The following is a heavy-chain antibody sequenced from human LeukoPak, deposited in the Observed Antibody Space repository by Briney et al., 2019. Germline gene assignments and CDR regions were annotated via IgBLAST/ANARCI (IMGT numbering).Heavy chain of an antibody. J-gene: IGHJ4*02. CDR1: GLTVTSAY. CDR2: IYSGGNT. Sequence: GGSLRLSCAVSGLTVTSAYMSWVRQAPGKGLEWVSVIYSGGNTYYADSVKGRFIISRDDPKNMLYLQMTTVRVDDTATYYCASTWSGSSWSKFDYRGQGILVTVSS. D-gene: IGHD6-13*01. V-gene: IGHV3-53*01. CDR3: ASTWSGSSWSKFDY.